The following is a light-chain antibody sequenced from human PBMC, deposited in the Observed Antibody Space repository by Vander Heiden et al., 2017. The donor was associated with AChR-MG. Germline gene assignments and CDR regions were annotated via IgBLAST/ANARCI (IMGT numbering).Light chain of an antibody. CDR2: DVT. Sequence: QSALTQSASVSGSPGQSITISCTGTRSDVGGYNYVSWYQQHPRKAPKVVIFDVTRRPSGVSNRFSGSRSGNTASLTISGLQTEDEADYFCSSYTTSSTWVFGGGTKLTVL. CDR1: RSDVGGYNY. CDR3: SSYTTSSTWV. J-gene: IGLJ3*02. V-gene: IGLV2-14*03.